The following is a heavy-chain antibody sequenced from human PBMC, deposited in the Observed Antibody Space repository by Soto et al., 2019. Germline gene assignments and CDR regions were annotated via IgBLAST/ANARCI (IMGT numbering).Heavy chain of an antibody. D-gene: IGHD3-16*01. V-gene: IGHV3-7*01. CDR2: IKPDGSEG. J-gene: IGHJ4*02. CDR1: GFTFSSYW. CDR3: ARDWAQGEFDY. Sequence: GGSLRLSCAASGFTFSSYWMSWVRQAPGKGLEWVANIKPDGSEGYYVDSVKGRFTLSRDNTKNSLYLQMNTLRAEDTAVYYCARDWAQGEFDYWGQGTLVTVSS.